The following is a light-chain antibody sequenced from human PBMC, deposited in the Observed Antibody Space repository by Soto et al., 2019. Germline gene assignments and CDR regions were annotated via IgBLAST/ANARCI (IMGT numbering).Light chain of an antibody. V-gene: IGLV2-14*01. CDR3: TSFTSSSTQV. J-gene: IGLJ1*01. Sequence: QSVLTQPASVSGSPGQSSTISCTGTSGDVDAFDYVSWYQQHPGKAPKLMIFEVSDRPSGVSDRFSGSKSGSTASLTISGLQAEDEADYFCTSFTSSSTQVFGTGTKLTVL. CDR2: EVS. CDR1: SGDVDAFDY.